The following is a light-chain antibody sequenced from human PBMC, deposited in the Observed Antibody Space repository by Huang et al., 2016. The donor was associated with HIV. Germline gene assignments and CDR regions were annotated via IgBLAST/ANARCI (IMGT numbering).Light chain of an antibody. CDR1: QDIRNS. CDR2: AAS. J-gene: IGKJ1*01. V-gene: IGKV1-NL1*01. CDR3: QQYHRRRWT. Sequence: DIQMTQSPSSLSASVGDRVTITCRASQDIRNSLAWYQQKPGKGPKLLLYAASKLESGVPSRFSGGGSWTGYTLTISSLQPEDSATYYCQQYHRRRWTFGQGTKVEIK.